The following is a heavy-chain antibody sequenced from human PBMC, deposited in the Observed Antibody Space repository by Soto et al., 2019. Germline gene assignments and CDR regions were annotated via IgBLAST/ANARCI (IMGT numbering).Heavy chain of an antibody. CDR3: ARPRMYYDFWSGYYSRGIPDY. J-gene: IGHJ4*02. D-gene: IGHD3-3*01. CDR2: INSDGSST. Sequence: GGSLRLSCAASGFTFSSYWMHWVRQAPGKGLVWVSRINSDGSSTSYADSVKGRFTISRDNAKNTLYLQMNSLRAEDTAVYYCARPRMYYDFWSGYYSRGIPDYWGQGTLVTVSS. CDR1: GFTFSSYW. V-gene: IGHV3-74*01.